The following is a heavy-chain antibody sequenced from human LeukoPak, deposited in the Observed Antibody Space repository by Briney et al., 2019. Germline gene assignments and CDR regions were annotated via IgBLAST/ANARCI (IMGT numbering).Heavy chain of an antibody. CDR2: IIPIFGTA. CDR1: GGTFSSYA. J-gene: IGHJ4*02. Sequence: GASVKVSCKASGGTFSSYAISWVRQAPGQGLEWMGGIIPIFGTANYAQKFQGRVTITADESTSTAYMELSSLRSEDTAVYYCARVRRGDYAHDYWGQGTLVTVSS. D-gene: IGHD4-17*01. CDR3: ARVRRGDYAHDY. V-gene: IGHV1-69*13.